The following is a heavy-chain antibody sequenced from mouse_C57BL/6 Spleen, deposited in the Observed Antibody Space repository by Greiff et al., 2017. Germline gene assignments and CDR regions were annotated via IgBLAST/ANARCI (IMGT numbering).Heavy chain of an antibody. V-gene: IGHV1-69*01. D-gene: IGHD2-3*01. Sequence: VQLQQPGAELVMPGASVKLSCKASGYTFTSSWMHWVKQRPGQGLEWIGEIDPSDSYTNYNQKFKGKSTLTVDKSSSTAYMQLSSLTSEDSAVYYCARAWLLDYYAMDYWGQGTSVTVSS. CDR1: GYTFTSSW. CDR2: IDPSDSYT. CDR3: ARAWLLDYYAMDY. J-gene: IGHJ4*01.